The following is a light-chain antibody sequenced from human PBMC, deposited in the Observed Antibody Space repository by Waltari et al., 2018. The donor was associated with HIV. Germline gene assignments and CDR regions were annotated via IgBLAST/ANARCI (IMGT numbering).Light chain of an antibody. Sequence: QSALTQPASVSGSPGQSITISCTGPSSNVGSDDLVSWYQQHPGEAPKRIIYEVTKRPSGVSNRLSGSKSGNTASLTIAGLQAEDEADYYCCSCPRSGIRYVFGTGTKVTVL. J-gene: IGLJ1*01. CDR2: EVT. CDR1: SSNVGSDDL. V-gene: IGLV2-23*02. CDR3: CSCPRSGIRYV.